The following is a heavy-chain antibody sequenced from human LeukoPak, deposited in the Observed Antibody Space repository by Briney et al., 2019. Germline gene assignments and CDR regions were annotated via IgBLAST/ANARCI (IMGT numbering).Heavy chain of an antibody. Sequence: SETLSLTCTVSGGSISSYYWSWIRQPPGKGLEWIGYISYSGSTNYNPSLKSRVTMSLDTSRNQFSLKLSSVTAADTAVYSCARVDYGSGSRYYYHFYMDVWGKGTTVTVSS. V-gene: IGHV4-59*01. CDR3: ARVDYGSGSRYYYHFYMDV. D-gene: IGHD3-10*01. J-gene: IGHJ6*03. CDR2: ISYSGST. CDR1: GGSISSYY.